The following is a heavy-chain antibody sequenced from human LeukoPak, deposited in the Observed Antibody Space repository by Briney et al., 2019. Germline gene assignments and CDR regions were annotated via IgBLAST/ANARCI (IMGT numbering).Heavy chain of an antibody. CDR1: GFTFDDHA. J-gene: IGHJ3*02. CDR2: ITWNSDTI. Sequence: PGGSLRLSCAASGFTFDDHAMHWVRQAPGKGLEWVSGITWNSDTIGYADSVKGRFTISRDNAKNSLYLQMNSLRAEDTALYYCAKDTTYYYDSSGYDGFDIWGQGTMVTVSS. D-gene: IGHD3-22*01. V-gene: IGHV3-9*01. CDR3: AKDTTYYYDSSGYDGFDI.